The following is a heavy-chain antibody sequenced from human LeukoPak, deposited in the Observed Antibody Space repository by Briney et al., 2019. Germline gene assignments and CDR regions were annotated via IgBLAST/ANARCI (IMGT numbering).Heavy chain of an antibody. Sequence: GGSLRLSCAASGFTFSSYWMSWVRQAPGKGLEWVANIKQDGSETYYVDSVKGRFTISRDNSLYLQMNSLRAEDTAVYYCARFIYGFFDYWGQGTLVTVSS. CDR2: IKQDGSET. V-gene: IGHV3-7*02. D-gene: IGHD5-24*01. CDR1: GFTFSSYW. J-gene: IGHJ4*02. CDR3: ARFIYGFFDY.